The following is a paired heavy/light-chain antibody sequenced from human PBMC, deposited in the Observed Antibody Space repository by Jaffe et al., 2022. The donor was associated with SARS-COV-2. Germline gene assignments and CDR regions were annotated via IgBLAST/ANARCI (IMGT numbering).Light chain of an antibody. V-gene: IGKV1-17*01. CDR1: QGIRND. CDR2: AAS. Sequence: DIQMTQSPSSLSASVGDRVTITCRASQGIRNDLGWYQQKPGKAPKRLIYAASSLQSGVPSRFSGSGSGTDFTLTISSLQPEDFATYYCLQHNSYPWTFGQGTKVEIK. CDR3: LQHNSYPWT. J-gene: IGKJ1*01.
Heavy chain of an antibody. CDR2: ISGSGGTT. Sequence: EVQLVESGGGLVLPGGSLRLSCAVSGFTLSSYAMSWVRQAPGKGLEWVSGISGSGGTTYYADSLKGRFSISRDSSKNTLYLQMSSLRAEDTAVYYCARGWGYYVLDYWGQGTLVTVSS. D-gene: IGHD3-3*01. CDR3: ARGWGYYVLDY. CDR1: GFTLSSYA. J-gene: IGHJ4*02. V-gene: IGHV3-23*04.